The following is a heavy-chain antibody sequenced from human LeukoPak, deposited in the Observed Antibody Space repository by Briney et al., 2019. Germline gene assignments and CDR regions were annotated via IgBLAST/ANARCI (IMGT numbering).Heavy chain of an antibody. D-gene: IGHD3-3*01. CDR2: INHNGRP. J-gene: IGHJ4*02. CDR1: GGSFSGYY. Sequence: PSETLSLTCAVYGGSFSGYYWNWIRQSPGKGLEWLGEINHNGRPNYNPSLKSRVTISVDTSNNQFSLNLNSVTAADTAVYYCARHAAEGVGPFGFWGQGTLVTASS. CDR3: ARHAAEGVGPFGF. V-gene: IGHV4-34*01.